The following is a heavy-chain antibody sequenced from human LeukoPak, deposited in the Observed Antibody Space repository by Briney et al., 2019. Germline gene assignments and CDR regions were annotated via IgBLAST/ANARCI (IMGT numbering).Heavy chain of an antibody. D-gene: IGHD1-26*01. Sequence: ASVKVSCKVSGYSLRELSTHWVRQAPGQGLEWMGGFDPGDDETIYAQKFQGRVTMTEDTSTDTAYLELSSLRSEDTAAYFCATEKDLLLDSWGQGTPITVSS. J-gene: IGHJ5*01. CDR1: GYSLRELS. CDR3: ATEKDLLLDS. CDR2: FDPGDDET. V-gene: IGHV1-24*01.